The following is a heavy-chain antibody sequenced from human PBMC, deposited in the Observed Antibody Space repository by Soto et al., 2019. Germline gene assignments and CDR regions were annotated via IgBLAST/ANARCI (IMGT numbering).Heavy chain of an antibody. V-gene: IGHV1-18*01. D-gene: IGHD5-18*01. Sequence: RASVKVSCKASGYSFSSYAISWVRQAPGQGLEWMGWISAHNGKTNYPQKLQGRVTMTTTYLQMNSLKIEDTAVYYCTRRRDWTAVDPLDYWGQGTLVTVSS. CDR3: TRRRDWTAVDPLDY. CDR2: ISAHNGKT. CDR1: GYSFSSYA. J-gene: IGHJ4*02.